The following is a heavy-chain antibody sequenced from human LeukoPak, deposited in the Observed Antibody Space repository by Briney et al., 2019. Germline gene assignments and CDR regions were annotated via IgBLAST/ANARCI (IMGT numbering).Heavy chain of an antibody. J-gene: IGHJ3*02. D-gene: IGHD3-16*02. V-gene: IGHV3-74*01. CDR1: GFTFSSYW. CDR2: IKSDGSST. CDR3: ANLDYYDYVWGSYRDAFDI. Sequence: PGGSLRLSCAASGFTFSSYWIHWVRQAPGKGLVWVSRIKSDGSSTSYADSVKGRFTISRDNAKNTLYLQMNSLRAEDTAVYYCANLDYYDYVWGSYRDAFDIWGQGTMVTVSS.